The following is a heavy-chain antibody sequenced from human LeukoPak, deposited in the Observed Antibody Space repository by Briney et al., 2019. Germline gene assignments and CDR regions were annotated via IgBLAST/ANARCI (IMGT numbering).Heavy chain of an antibody. D-gene: IGHD3-22*01. CDR2: FDPEDGET. J-gene: IGHJ3*02. V-gene: IGHV1-24*01. CDR1: GYTLTELS. Sequence: ASVKVSCKVSGYTLTELSMHWVRQAPGKGLEGMGGFDPEDGETIYAQKFQGRVTMTEDTSTDTAYMELSSLRSEDTAVYYCAKGSPLDSSGCYPWAFDIWGQGTMVTVSS. CDR3: AKGSPLDSSGCYPWAFDI.